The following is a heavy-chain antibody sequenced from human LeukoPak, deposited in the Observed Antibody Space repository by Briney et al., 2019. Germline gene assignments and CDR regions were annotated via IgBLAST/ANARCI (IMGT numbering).Heavy chain of an antibody. D-gene: IGHD3-22*01. CDR1: GFTFSSYA. CDR2: ISYDGSNK. Sequence: PGGSLRLPCAASGFTFSSYAMHRVPQAPGKGLEGVAVISYDGSNKYYADSVKGRFTISRDNSKNTLYLKMNSVRAEDTAVYYCAGNTYYYDSSGLNWGQGTLVTVSS. CDR3: AGNTYYYDSSGLN. V-gene: IGHV3-30-3*01. J-gene: IGHJ4*02.